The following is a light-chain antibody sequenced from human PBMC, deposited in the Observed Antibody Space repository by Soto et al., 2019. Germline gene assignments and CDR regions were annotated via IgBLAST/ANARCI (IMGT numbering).Light chain of an antibody. V-gene: IGLV2-14*01. Sequence: QSVLTQPAAVSGSPAQSITISCTGTNSDVGGYNYVSWYQQHPGKAPKLMIFDVSNRPSGVSNRFSGSKSGNTASLTISGLQAEDEADYYCTSWTTSNSYVFGTGTKVTVL. J-gene: IGLJ1*01. CDR2: DVS. CDR1: NSDVGGYNY. CDR3: TSWTTSNSYV.